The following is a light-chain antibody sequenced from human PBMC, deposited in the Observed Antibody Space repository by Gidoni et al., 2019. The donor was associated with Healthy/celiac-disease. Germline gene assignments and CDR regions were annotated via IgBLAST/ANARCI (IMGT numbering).Light chain of an antibody. CDR1: RLRSYY. Sequence: SSELTQDPAVSVALGQTVRITCQGDRLRSYYASWYQQKPGQAPVLVIYGKNNRPSGIPERFSGSRSGNTASLTITGAQAEDEADYYCNARDSSGNHVVFGGGTKLTVL. CDR3: NARDSSGNHVV. J-gene: IGLJ2*01. CDR2: GKN. V-gene: IGLV3-19*01.